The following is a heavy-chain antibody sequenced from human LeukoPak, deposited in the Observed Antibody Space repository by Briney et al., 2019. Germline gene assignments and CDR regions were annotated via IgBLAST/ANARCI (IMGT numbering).Heavy chain of an antibody. Sequence: GGSLRLSCAASGFTVSSNYMSWVRQAPGKGLEWVSVIYSGGCTYYADSVKGRFTISRDNSKNTLYLQMNSLRAEDTAVYYCAKDGYCSSTSCYPAPYWGQGTPVTVSS. J-gene: IGHJ4*02. CDR2: IYSGGCT. CDR3: AKDGYCSSTSCYPAPY. V-gene: IGHV3-53*01. D-gene: IGHD2-2*01. CDR1: GFTVSSNY.